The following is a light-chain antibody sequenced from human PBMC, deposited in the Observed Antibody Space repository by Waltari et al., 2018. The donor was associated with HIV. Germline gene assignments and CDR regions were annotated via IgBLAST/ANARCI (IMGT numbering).Light chain of an antibody. CDR2: SNN. Sequence: QSVLTQPPSASGTPGQRVAISCSGSSSTIGSNTITCYPQLSGTAPKLLINSNNQRPSGVPDRFSGSKSGTSGSLAISGLQSEDEADYYCAAWDDNRNAVVFGGGTKLTVL. CDR3: AAWDDNRNAVV. CDR1: SSTIGSNT. J-gene: IGLJ2*01. V-gene: IGLV1-44*01.